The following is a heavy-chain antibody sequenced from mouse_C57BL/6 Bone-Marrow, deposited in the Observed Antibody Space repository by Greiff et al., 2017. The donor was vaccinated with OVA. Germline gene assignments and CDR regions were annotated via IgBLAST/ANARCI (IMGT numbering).Heavy chain of an antibody. D-gene: IGHD1-1*01. CDR1: GFTFSDYG. CDR2: ISSGSSTI. V-gene: IGHV5-17*01. CDR3: AREFSPYYYGSSYGFAY. Sequence: EVKLVESGGGLVKPGGSLKLSCAASGFTFSDYGMHWVRQAPEKGLEWVAYISSGSSTIYYADTVKGRFTISRDNAKNTLFLQMTSLRSEDTAMYYCAREFSPYYYGSSYGFAYWGQGTLVTVSA. J-gene: IGHJ3*01.